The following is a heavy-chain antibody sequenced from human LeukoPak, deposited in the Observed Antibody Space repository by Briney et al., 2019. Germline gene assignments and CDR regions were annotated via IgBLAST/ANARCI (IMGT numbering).Heavy chain of an antibody. CDR2: INHSGST. V-gene: IGHV4-39*07. J-gene: IGHJ4*02. CDR3: ARYLPYGYYWYFDY. Sequence: PSETLSLTCTVSRGSISSSSYFWSWIRQPPGKGLEWIGEINHSGSTNYNPSLKSRVTISVDTSKNQFSLKLSSVTAADTAVYYCARYLPYGYYWYFDYWGQGTLVTVSS. D-gene: IGHD5-18*01. CDR1: RGSISSSSYF.